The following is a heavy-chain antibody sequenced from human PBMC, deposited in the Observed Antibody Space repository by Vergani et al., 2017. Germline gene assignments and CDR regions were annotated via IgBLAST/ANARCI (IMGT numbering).Heavy chain of an antibody. D-gene: IGHD2-21*01. CDR2: ITPFDSKI. Sequence: EVMLVQSGAEVKKPGESLKISCKYSESSFTSNQIAWVRQMSGKGLQWMGNITPFDSKIAYSPSFQGQVIMSIDKSITTAYLQWRSLEASDTAIYYCTRHVPCGDGACLHFDHWGQGTQVTVFS. V-gene: IGHV5-51*01. CDR3: TRHVPCGDGACLHFDH. CDR1: ESSFTSNQ. J-gene: IGHJ4*02.